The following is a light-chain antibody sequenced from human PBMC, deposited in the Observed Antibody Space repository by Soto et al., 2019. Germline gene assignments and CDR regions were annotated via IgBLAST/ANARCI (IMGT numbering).Light chain of an antibody. J-gene: IGKJ2*01. V-gene: IGKV4-1*01. CDR3: QQYYSTPYT. CDR2: WAS. CDR1: QSVFNSSNNKNY. Sequence: DIVMTQSPDSLAVSLDERATINCKSSQSVFNSSNNKNYLAGYQQKPGQPPKLLIYWASTRKSGVPDRFSGSGSGTDFTLTISSLQAEDVAVYYCQQYYSTPYTFGQGTKLEIK.